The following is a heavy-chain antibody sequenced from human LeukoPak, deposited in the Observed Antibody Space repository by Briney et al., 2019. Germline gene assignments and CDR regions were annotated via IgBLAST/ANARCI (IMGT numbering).Heavy chain of an antibody. CDR1: GYTFTYHY. V-gene: IGHV1-46*01. Sequence: ASVKVSCKASGYTFTYHYIHLVRQVPGQGLELMGIINPSNGNTNYAQKFQGRVTMTRDTSTSTVYMELNSLGSEDTAVYYCARESDSGKDFDCWGQGTLVTVSS. J-gene: IGHJ4*02. CDR2: INPSNGNT. CDR3: ARESDSGKDFDC. D-gene: IGHD1-26*01.